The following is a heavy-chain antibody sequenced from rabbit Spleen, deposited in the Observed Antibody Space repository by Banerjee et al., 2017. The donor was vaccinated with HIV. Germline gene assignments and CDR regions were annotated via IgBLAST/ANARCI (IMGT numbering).Heavy chain of an antibody. CDR3: ARGGAGSRAFNL. CDR1: GFSFNSNCW. J-gene: IGHJ4*01. CDR2: IYASSGGSI. D-gene: IGHD4-2*01. V-gene: IGHV1S45*01. Sequence: QEQLEESGGDLVKPEGSLTLTCTASGFSFNSNCWICWFRQAPGKGPEWIACIYASSGGSIYYASWAKGRFTISKTSSTTVTLQMTSLTAADTATYFCARGGAGSRAFNLWGPGTLVTVS.